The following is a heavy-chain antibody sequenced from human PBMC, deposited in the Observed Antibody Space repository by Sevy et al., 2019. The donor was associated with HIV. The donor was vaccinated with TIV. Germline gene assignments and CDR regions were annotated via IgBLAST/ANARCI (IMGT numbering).Heavy chain of an antibody. J-gene: IGHJ4*02. CDR1: GFTFSSYG. V-gene: IGHV3-30*03. D-gene: IGHD6-6*01. CDR2: ISYDGSNK. Sequence: GGSLRLSCAASGFTFSSYGMHWVRQAPGKGLEWVAVISYDGSNKYYADSVKGRFTISRDNSKNTLYLQMNSLRAEDTAVYYCATEGIAARHGLDDWGQGTLVTVSS. CDR3: ATEGIAARHGLDD.